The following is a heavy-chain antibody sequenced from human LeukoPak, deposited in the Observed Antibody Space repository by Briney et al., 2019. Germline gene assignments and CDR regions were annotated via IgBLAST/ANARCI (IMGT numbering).Heavy chain of an antibody. V-gene: IGHV4-39*01. D-gene: IGHD6-19*01. Sequence: SETLSLTCTVSGGSISSSSYYWGWIRQPPGKGLEWIGSIYYSGSTYYNPSLKSRVSISVDTSKNQFSLKLSSVTAADTVVYYCARNPVIAVAGFDYSGQGTLVTVSS. CDR1: GGSISSSSYY. J-gene: IGHJ4*02. CDR3: ARNPVIAVAGFDY. CDR2: IYYSGST.